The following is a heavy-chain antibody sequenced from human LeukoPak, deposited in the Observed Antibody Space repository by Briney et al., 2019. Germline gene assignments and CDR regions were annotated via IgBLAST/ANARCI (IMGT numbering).Heavy chain of an antibody. CDR3: ARNGGVAATKFADV. V-gene: IGHV4-39*07. Sequence: SETLSLTCTVSGGSISSSSYYWGWIRQPPGKGLEWIGNIYYSGSTYYNPSLKSRVTISVDTSKNQFSLKLSSVTAADTAVYYCARNGGVAATKFADVWGKGTTVTVSS. CDR1: GGSISSSSYY. D-gene: IGHD2-15*01. J-gene: IGHJ6*04. CDR2: IYYSGST.